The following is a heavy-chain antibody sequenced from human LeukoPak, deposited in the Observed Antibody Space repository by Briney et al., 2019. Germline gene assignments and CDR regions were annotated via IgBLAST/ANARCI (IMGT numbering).Heavy chain of an antibody. Sequence: GESLKISSKGSGYSFTSSWIGWLGQMHGKDLKWMGIIYPVDSPTKYSPSFQGQVTISADKSISTAYLQWSSLKASDTAMYYCARYVVVAATTRGGRYHYYYYGMDVWGQGTTVTVSS. J-gene: IGHJ6*02. CDR2: IYPVDSPT. CDR3: ARYVVVAATTRGGRYHYYYYGMDV. D-gene: IGHD2-15*01. V-gene: IGHV5-51*01. CDR1: GYSFTSSW.